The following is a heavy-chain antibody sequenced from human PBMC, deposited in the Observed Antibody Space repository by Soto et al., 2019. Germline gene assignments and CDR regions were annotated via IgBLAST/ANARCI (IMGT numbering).Heavy chain of an antibody. CDR2: IFHSGNA. CDR1: GGSMRNVY. CDR3: ARAHAPTLPFDY. J-gene: IGHJ4*01. D-gene: IGHD2-15*01. V-gene: IGHV4-59*01. Sequence: TLSLTCTVSGGSMRNVYWSWIRQPPGKRLEWIGFIFHSGNAKYNPSLKSRVTIPIDTSKSQFSLSLDSVTAADTAVYFCARAHAPTLPFDYWGLGTLVTVSS.